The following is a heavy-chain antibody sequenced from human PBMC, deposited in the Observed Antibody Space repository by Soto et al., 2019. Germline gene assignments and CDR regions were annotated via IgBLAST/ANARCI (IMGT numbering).Heavy chain of an antibody. CDR3: ARASSYYDFWSGYYRFDY. Sequence: PSETLSLTCAVYGGSFSGYYWSWIRQPPGKGLEWIGEINHSGSTNYNPSIKSRVTISVDTSKNQFSLKLSSVTAADTAVYYCARASSYYDFWSGYYRFDYWGQGTLVTVSS. D-gene: IGHD3-3*01. CDR2: INHSGST. J-gene: IGHJ4*02. CDR1: GGSFSGYY. V-gene: IGHV4-34*01.